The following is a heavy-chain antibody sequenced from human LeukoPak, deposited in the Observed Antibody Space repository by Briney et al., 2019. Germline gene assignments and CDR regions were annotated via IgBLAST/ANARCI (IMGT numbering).Heavy chain of an antibody. D-gene: IGHD1-26*01. V-gene: IGHV4-4*02. Sequence: PSESLSLTCAASGGSITTTSLCSWLQQPPGGGLEWFGVISLAGRTRYNPSLESRVTISIDKAKNHLYLKLDCLTATDTAVYYCSRESGPLSAFFPCGDRNLVAVSS. CDR3: SRESGPLSAFFP. J-gene: IGHJ5*02. CDR1: GGSITTTSL. CDR2: ISLAGRT.